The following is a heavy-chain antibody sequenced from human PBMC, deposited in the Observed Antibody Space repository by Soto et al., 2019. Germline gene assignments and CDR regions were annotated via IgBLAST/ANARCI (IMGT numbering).Heavy chain of an antibody. CDR1: GGSINSVDYY. CDR2: TSYFGTT. Sequence: QVQLQESGPGLVKPSQTLSLICSVSGGSINSVDYYWSWIRQTPGKGLEWIGYTSYFGTTDYMPSLKSRVTMSVDTSKNQFSLKLSSVTAADTAVYYCARVQRDTAMGHFDYWGQGTLSSSPQ. D-gene: IGHD5-18*01. V-gene: IGHV4-30-4*01. J-gene: IGHJ4*02. CDR3: ARVQRDTAMGHFDY.